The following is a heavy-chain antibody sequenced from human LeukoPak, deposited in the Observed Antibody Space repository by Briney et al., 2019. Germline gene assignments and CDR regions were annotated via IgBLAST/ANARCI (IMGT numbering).Heavy chain of an antibody. J-gene: IGHJ4*02. CDR2: ISYDGSNK. CDR3: ANGGLYAHYFDY. D-gene: IGHD2-2*02. CDR1: GFTFSSYG. Sequence: GRSLRLSCAASGFTFSSYGMHWVRQAPGKGLEWVAVISYDGSNKYYADSVKGRFTISRDNSKNTLYLQMNSLRAEDTAVYYCANGGLYAHYFDYWGQGTLVTVSS. V-gene: IGHV3-30*18.